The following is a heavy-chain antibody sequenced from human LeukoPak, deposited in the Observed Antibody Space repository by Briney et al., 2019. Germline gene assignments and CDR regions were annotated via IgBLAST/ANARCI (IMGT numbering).Heavy chain of an antibody. CDR2: IIPILGIA. J-gene: IGHJ6*03. D-gene: IGHD4-11*01. Sequence: ASVKVSCKASGGTFSSYAISWVRQAPGQGLEWMGRIIPILGIANYAQKFQGRVTITADKSTSTAYVELSSLRSEDTAVYYCARGLDYSNYADDYYYYMDVWGKGTTVTVSS. V-gene: IGHV1-69*04. CDR1: GGTFSSYA. CDR3: ARGLDYSNYADDYYYYMDV.